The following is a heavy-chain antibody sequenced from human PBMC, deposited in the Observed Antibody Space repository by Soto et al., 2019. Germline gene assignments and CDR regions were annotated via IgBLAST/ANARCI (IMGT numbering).Heavy chain of an antibody. J-gene: IGHJ4*02. V-gene: IGHV3-7*01. Sequence: PGGSLRLSCAASGFTFSSYWMSWVRQAPGKGLEWVANIKQDGSEKYYVDSVKGRFTISRDNAKNSLYLQMNSLRAEDTAVYYCARAGGFYYDFWSGYFDYWGQGTLVTVSS. CDR3: ARAGGFYYDFWSGYFDY. D-gene: IGHD3-3*01. CDR1: GFTFSSYW. CDR2: IKQDGSEK.